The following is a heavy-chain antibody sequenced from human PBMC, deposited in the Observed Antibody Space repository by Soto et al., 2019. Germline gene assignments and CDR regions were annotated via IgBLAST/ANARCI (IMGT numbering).Heavy chain of an antibody. CDR1: GGSFRGYY. D-gene: IGHD3-22*01. J-gene: IGHJ5*02. CDR2: INHSGST. Sequence: NPSETLSLTXAVYGGSFRGYYWGLFRKPPGKGLEWTGEINHSGSTNYNPSLKSRVTISGDTSKNQFSVKLSSVPAADTAVYYCARGHSTMIVVVSHNWFDPWGQGTLVTVSS. V-gene: IGHV4-34*01. CDR3: ARGHSTMIVVVSHNWFDP.